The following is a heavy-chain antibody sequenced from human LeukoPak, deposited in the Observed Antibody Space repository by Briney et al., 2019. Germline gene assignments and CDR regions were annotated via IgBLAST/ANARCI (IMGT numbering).Heavy chain of an antibody. Sequence: SETLSLTCTVSGGSISSYYWSWIRQPAGKGLEWIGRIYGSGRTNYNLSLKSRVTISVDTSKNQFSLRLTSVSAADTAVYYCVRGPYGSGISNWFDPWGQGTQVIVSS. CDR3: VRGPYGSGISNWFDP. V-gene: IGHV4-4*07. CDR1: GGSISSYY. D-gene: IGHD3-10*01. J-gene: IGHJ5*02. CDR2: IYGSGRT.